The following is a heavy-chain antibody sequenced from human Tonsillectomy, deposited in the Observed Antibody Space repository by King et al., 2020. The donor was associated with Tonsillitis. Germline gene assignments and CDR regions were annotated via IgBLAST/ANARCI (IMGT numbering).Heavy chain of an antibody. CDR2: IRSSSGYI. CDR3: ASDLSCPNPY. V-gene: IGHV3-21*01. J-gene: IGHJ4*01. D-gene: IGHD2-15*01. CDR1: GFTFSSYG. Sequence: VQLVESGGGRVKPGGSLRLSCAASGFTFSSYGMNWVRQAPGKGLEWVSSIRSSSGYIYYADSVKGPFTIPRDNAKHSLYLQMNSLRADDTAVYYCASDLSCPNPYSGHGTLVSVSS.